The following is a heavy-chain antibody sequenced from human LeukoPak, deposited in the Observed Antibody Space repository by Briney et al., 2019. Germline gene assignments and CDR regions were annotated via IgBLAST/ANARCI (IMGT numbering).Heavy chain of an antibody. CDR1: GFTFSSYA. J-gene: IGHJ4*02. Sequence: GGSLRLSCAASGFTFSSYAMSWVRQAPGKGLEWVSAISGSGGSTYYADSVKGRFTISRDNAKNSLYLQMNSLRDEDTAVYYCASSGSYRFDYWGQGTLVTVSS. V-gene: IGHV3-23*01. CDR2: ISGSGGST. D-gene: IGHD1-26*01. CDR3: ASSGSYRFDY.